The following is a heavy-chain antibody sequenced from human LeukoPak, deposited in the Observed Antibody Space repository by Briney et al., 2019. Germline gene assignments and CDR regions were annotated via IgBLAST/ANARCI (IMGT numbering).Heavy chain of an antibody. Sequence: GGSLRLSCAASGFTFSSYWMSWVHQAPGKGLEWVANIKQDGSEKYYVDSVKGRFTISRDNAKNSLYLQMNSLRAEDTAVYYCAKSPTPYDSSGYCDYWGQGTLVTVSS. CDR2: IKQDGSEK. J-gene: IGHJ4*02. V-gene: IGHV3-7*01. CDR1: GFTFSSYW. CDR3: AKSPTPYDSSGYCDY. D-gene: IGHD3-22*01.